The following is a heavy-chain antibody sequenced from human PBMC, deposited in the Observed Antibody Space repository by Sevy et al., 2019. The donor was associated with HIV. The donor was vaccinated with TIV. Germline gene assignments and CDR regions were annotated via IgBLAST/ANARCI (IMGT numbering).Heavy chain of an antibody. J-gene: IGHJ4*02. CDR1: GYTLTALS. CDR3: ATGTWSGYGK. D-gene: IGHD3-3*01. V-gene: IGHV1-24*01. CDR2: FDPEDGET. Sequence: ASVKVSCKASGYTLTALSMHWVRQAPGKGLEWMGGFDPEDGETIYAQKFQGRVTMTEDTSTDTAYMELSSLRSEDTAVYYCATGTWSGYGKWGQGTLVTVSS.